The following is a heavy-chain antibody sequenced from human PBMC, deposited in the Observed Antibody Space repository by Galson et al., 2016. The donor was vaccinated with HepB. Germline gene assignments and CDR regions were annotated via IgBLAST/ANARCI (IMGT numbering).Heavy chain of an antibody. D-gene: IGHD4-17*01. CDR1: GYSVTDLA. CDR2: FDPEDGQT. Sequence: SVKVSCKGSGYSVTDLAMHWVRQAPGKGLEWMGGFDPEDGQTVYAQRFQGRLSMTEDTSADTTYMELSSLRSQDTAVYYCAAASDYGDNSYLDNWGQGTLIIVSS. CDR3: AAASDYGDNSYLDN. V-gene: IGHV1-24*01. J-gene: IGHJ4*02.